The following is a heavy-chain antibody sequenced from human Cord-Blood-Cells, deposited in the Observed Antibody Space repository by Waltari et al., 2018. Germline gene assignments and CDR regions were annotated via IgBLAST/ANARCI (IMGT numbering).Heavy chain of an antibody. CDR1: GGPFSSHY. D-gene: IGHD2-21*01. V-gene: IGHV4-59*11. CDR2: IYYSGST. J-gene: IGHJ4*02. CDR3: ARQSEVPSDGYFDY. Sequence: QVQLQESGPGLVKPSETLSLTCPVSGGPFSSHYWSWIRQPPGKGLEWIGYIYYSGSTNYNPSLKSRVTISVDTSKNQFSLKLSSVTAADTAVYYCARQSEVPSDGYFDYWGQGTLVTVSS.